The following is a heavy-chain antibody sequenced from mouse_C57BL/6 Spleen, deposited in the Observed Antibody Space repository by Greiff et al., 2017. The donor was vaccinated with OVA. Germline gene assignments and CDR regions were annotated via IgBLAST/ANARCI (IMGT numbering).Heavy chain of an antibody. CDR1: GYTFTDYY. J-gene: IGHJ3*01. Sequence: VQLQQSGPELVKPGASVKISCKASGYTFTDYYMNWVKQSHGKSLEWIGDINPNNGGTSYNQKFKGKATLTVDKSSSTAYMELRSLTSEDSAVYYCARGYDYDGGFAYWGQGTLVTVSA. D-gene: IGHD2-4*01. CDR2: INPNNGGT. V-gene: IGHV1-26*01. CDR3: ARGYDYDGGFAY.